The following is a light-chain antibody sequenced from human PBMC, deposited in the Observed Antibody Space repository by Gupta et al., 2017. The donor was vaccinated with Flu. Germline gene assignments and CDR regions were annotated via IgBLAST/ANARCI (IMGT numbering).Light chain of an antibody. CDR2: AAS. CDR3: QQSDSNPPHT. V-gene: IGKV1-39*01. Sequence: SSLSASVGDRVTITCRARQSISNYLNWYKQKPGKAPKLLIYAASTWQSGVPSRFSGSGCGTDFTLTISSRQPEDFAAYYCQQSDSNPPHTFGQGTKMDIK. J-gene: IGKJ2*01. CDR1: QSISNY.